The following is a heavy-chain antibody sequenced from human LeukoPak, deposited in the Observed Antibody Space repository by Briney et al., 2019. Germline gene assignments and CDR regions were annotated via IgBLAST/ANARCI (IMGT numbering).Heavy chain of an antibody. CDR2: INPNSGGT. CDR3: ASGGPWCSGGSCEARDYYYYMDV. CDR1: GYTFTGYY. Sequence: GASVKVSCKASGYTFTGYYMHWVRQAPGQGLEWMGWINPNSGGTNYAQKFQGRVTMTRDTSISTAYMELSRLRSDDTAVYYCASGGPWCSGGSCEARDYYYYMDVWGKGTTVTVSS. D-gene: IGHD2-15*01. V-gene: IGHV1-2*02. J-gene: IGHJ6*03.